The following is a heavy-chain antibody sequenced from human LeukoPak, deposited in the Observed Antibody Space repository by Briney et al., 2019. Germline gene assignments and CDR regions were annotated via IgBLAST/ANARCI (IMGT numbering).Heavy chain of an antibody. D-gene: IGHD5-18*01. V-gene: IGHV1-24*01. CDR1: GYTLTELS. CDR2: FDPEDGET. J-gene: IGHJ6*02. CDR3: ATVLWFGGYSYGYYGMDV. Sequence: ASVKVSCKVSGYTLTELSMHWVQQAPGKGLEWMGGFDPEDGETIYAQKFQGRVTMTEDTSTDTAYMELSSLRSEDTAVYYCATVLWFGGYSYGYYGMDVWGQGTTVTVSS.